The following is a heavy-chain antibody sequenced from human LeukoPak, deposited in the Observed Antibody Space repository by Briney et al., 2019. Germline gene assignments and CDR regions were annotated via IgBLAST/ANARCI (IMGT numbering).Heavy chain of an antibody. CDR1: GYTFTSYG. J-gene: IGHJ5*02. Sequence: ASVKVSCKASGYTFTSYGISWVRQAPGQGLEWMGWISAYNGNTNYAQKLQGRVTMTTNTSTSTAYMELRSLRSDDTAVYYCARPYSSGWTWTSSSYNWFDPWGQGTLVTVSS. CDR3: ARPYSSGWTWTSSSYNWFDP. D-gene: IGHD6-19*01. V-gene: IGHV1-18*01. CDR2: ISAYNGNT.